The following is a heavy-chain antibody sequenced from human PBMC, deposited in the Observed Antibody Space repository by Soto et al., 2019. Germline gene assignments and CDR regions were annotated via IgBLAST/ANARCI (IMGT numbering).Heavy chain of an antibody. CDR2: IDWDDDK. J-gene: IGHJ4*02. Sequence: PTLGNPTHTLTVTFTLSGFSLRTKGMCVSWIRQPPGKALEWLALIDWDDDKYYSTSLKTRLTISRDDSKTIAFLQMNSLKTEDTAVYYCSRGYKRPDYWGQGTLVTVSS. CDR3: SRGYKRPDY. V-gene: IGHV2-70*12. CDR1: GFSLRTKGMC. D-gene: IGHD3-22*01.